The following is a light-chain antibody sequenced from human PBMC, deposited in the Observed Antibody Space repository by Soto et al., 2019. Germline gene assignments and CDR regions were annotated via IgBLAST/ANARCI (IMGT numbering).Light chain of an antibody. CDR1: HDVSVS. Sequence: EIVLTQSPDTLPLSPGEGATLSCRASHDVSVSLVWYRQRPGQSPRLLIHDASNRATGISARFSGSGSGTDFTLTIGSLEPEESALYYCQQRASWPYTSGQGTKVDIK. CDR3: QQRASWPYT. J-gene: IGKJ2*01. V-gene: IGKV3-11*01. CDR2: DAS.